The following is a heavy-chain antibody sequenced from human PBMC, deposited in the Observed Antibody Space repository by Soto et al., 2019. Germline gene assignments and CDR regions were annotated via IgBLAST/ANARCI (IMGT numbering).Heavy chain of an antibody. CDR3: ARGRLWLSLNYFDS. CDR2: INHSGST. CDR1: GGSFSGYY. V-gene: IGHV4-34*01. D-gene: IGHD3-10*01. Sequence: QVQLQQWGAGLLKPSETLSLTCAVYGGSFSGYYWSWIRQPTGKGLEWIGEINHSGSTNYNPSLKCRVNISVDRSKKQSSRKRSSVTAAGTAVYYCARGRLWLSLNYFDSWGQGTLVTVSS. J-gene: IGHJ4*02.